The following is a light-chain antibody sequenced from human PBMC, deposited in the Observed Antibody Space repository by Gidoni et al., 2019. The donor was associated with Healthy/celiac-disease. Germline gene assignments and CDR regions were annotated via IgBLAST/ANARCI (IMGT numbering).Light chain of an antibody. CDR3: QQYNSYWYT. V-gene: IGKV1-5*03. J-gene: IGKJ2*01. Sequence: DIQMTQSPSTLSASVGDRVTITCRASQSTSSWLDWYQQKPGKAPKLLIYNASSLESGVPSRFSGSGSGTEFTLTISSLQPDDFATYYCQQYNSYWYTFGQGTKLEIK. CDR1: QSTSSW. CDR2: NAS.